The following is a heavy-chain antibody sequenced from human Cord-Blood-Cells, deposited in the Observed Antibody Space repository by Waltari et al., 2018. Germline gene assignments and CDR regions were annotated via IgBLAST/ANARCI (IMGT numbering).Heavy chain of an antibody. CDR1: GYTFTGYY. Sequence: QVQLVQSGAEVKKPGASVKFSCKASGYTFTGYYMHWVRQAPGQGLEWMGWINPNSGGTNYAQKFQGRVTMTRDTSISTAYMELSRLRSDDTAVYYCAREGGRITMVRGVIIHYWGQGTLVTVSS. CDR2: INPNSGGT. CDR3: AREGGRITMVRGVIIHY. V-gene: IGHV1-2*02. D-gene: IGHD3-10*01. J-gene: IGHJ4*02.